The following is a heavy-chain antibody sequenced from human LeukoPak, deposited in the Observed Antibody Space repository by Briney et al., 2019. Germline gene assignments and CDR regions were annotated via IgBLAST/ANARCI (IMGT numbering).Heavy chain of an antibody. CDR1: GFTFTDAW. J-gene: IGHJ4*02. V-gene: IGHV3-15*01. CDR3: TADLYVSSTYRHDY. CDR2: IKSKTNGGETT. D-gene: IGHD2/OR15-2a*01. Sequence: PGGSLRLSCAASGFTFTDAWLSWVRQAPGKGLEWVGRIKSKTNGGETTDYGAPVKGRFTISRDDSKNTLYLQMNSLKTEDTAMYYCTADLYVSSTYRHDYWGQGTLVTVSS.